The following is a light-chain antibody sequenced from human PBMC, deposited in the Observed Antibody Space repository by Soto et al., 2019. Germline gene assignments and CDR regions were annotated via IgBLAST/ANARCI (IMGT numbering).Light chain of an antibody. Sequence: EIVLTQSPGTLSLSPGERATLSCRASQTISSSLLAWYQQKPGQAPRLLISGASSRATGTPDRFSGSGSGTDFTLTISRLEPEDFAVYYCQHYVSSPWTFGQGTKVEIK. CDR1: QTISSSL. CDR2: GAS. CDR3: QHYVSSPWT. V-gene: IGKV3-20*01. J-gene: IGKJ1*01.